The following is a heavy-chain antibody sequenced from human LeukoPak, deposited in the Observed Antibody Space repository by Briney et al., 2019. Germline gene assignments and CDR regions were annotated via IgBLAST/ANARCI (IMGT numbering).Heavy chain of an antibody. CDR1: ADIFSSYA. CDR3: ARERRCSAGSCYAADLDS. CDR2: IIPLTGVV. D-gene: IGHD2-15*01. J-gene: IGHJ4*02. V-gene: IGHV1-69*04. Sequence: ASVKVSCKTSADIFSSYAINWVRQAPGQGLEWIGRIIPLTGVVSYGQKLQNRVTISADKSTSTAYMEVSSLRFEDTAVYFCARERRCSAGSCYAADLDSWGQGTLVTVSS.